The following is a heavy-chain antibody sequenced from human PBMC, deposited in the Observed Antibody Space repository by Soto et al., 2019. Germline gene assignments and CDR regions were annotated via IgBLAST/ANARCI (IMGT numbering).Heavy chain of an antibody. CDR1: GFTFSSYA. D-gene: IGHD2-2*01. V-gene: IGHV3-23*01. Sequence: EVQLLESGGGLVQPGGSLRLSCAASGFTFSSYAMGWVRQAPGKGLEWVSTFGITGGDTYYADSVKGRFFISRDDSKYTLHLQMNSLRAEDTVVYHCAKLGSQLLNYYGMDVWGQGTTVTVSS. CDR3: AKLGSQLLNYYGMDV. J-gene: IGHJ6*02. CDR2: FGITGGDT.